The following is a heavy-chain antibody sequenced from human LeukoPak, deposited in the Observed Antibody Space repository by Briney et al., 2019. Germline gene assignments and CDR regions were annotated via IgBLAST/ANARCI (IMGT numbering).Heavy chain of an antibody. CDR2: IHGTLGST. Sequence: SETLSLICTVSGGPIRNSYWSWVRHSAGTGMQWIGRIHGTLGSTNHNPSLKSRVVMSLDTSSNQFSLRLRAMSAADTATYYCARIFDRDIWGQGTLVTVSP. V-gene: IGHV4-4*07. CDR1: GGPIRNSY. J-gene: IGHJ3*02. CDR3: ARIFDRDI. D-gene: IGHD3-3*01.